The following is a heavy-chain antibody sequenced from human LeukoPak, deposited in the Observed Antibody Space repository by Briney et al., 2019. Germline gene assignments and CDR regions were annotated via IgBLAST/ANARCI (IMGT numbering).Heavy chain of an antibody. CDR3: AKMAGMTRQVYYMDV. CDR1: GFAFSSYA. D-gene: IGHD5-24*01. CDR2: IYGSGDTT. Sequence: GGSLRLSCAASGFAFSSYAMSWARQAPGKGLEWVSAIYGSGDTTYYADSVKGRFTVSRDNSKNTLYLQMDGLRAEDTAVYYCAKMAGMTRQVYYMDVWGKGATVTVSS. J-gene: IGHJ6*03. V-gene: IGHV3-23*01.